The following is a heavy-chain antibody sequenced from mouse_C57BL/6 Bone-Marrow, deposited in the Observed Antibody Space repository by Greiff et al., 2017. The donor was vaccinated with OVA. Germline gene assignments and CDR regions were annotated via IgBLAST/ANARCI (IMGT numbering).Heavy chain of an antibody. D-gene: IGHD2-2*01. CDR2: IDPSDSYT. V-gene: IGHV1-69*01. J-gene: IGHJ3*01. Sequence: QVQLQQPGAELVMPGASVKLSCKASGYSFTSYWMHWVKQRPGQGLEWIGEIDPSDSYTNYNQKFKGKSTLTVDKSSSTAYMQLRSLTSEDSAVEYGVSYGYDGAWFAYWGQGTLVTVSA. CDR1: GYSFTSYW. CDR3: VSYGYDGAWFAY.